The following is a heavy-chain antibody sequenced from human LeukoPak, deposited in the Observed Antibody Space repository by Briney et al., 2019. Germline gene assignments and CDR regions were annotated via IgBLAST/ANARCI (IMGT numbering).Heavy chain of an antibody. CDR3: ARALGSSTRYNWFDP. CDR2: IDTNTGSP. V-gene: IGHV7-4-1*02. Sequence: ASVKVSCKASGYTFTTYPINWVRQAPGQGLEWMGWIDTNTGSPTYAQGFTGRFVFSLDTSVSTAYLQISSLKAEGTAVYYCARALGSSTRYNWFDPWGQGTLATVSS. CDR1: GYTFTTYP. D-gene: IGHD2-2*01. J-gene: IGHJ5*02.